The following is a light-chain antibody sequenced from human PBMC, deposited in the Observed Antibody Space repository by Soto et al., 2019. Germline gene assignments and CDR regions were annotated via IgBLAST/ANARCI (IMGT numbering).Light chain of an antibody. CDR1: QSVSGK. J-gene: IGKJ4*01. V-gene: IGKV3-11*01. CDR2: DAS. CDR3: QQRGDWPLT. Sequence: EIVLTQSPATLSLSPGERATLSCRASQSVSGKLAWYQQKVGQAPRLLIYDASNRATGIPARFSASGSGTDCTLTISSLEPEDFAVYYCQQRGDWPLTFGGGTKVEIK.